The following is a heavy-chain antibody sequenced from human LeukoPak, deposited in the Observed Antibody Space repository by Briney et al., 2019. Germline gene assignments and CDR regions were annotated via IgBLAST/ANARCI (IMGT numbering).Heavy chain of an antibody. V-gene: IGHV1-69*04. J-gene: IGHJ4*02. D-gene: IGHD4-17*01. Sequence: ASVKVPCKASGGTFSSYAISWVRQAPGQGLEWMGRIIPILGIANYAQKFQGRVTITADKSTSTAYMELSSLRSEDTAVYYCARDEVYGDYVDYWGQGTLVTVSS. CDR1: GGTFSSYA. CDR2: IIPILGIA. CDR3: ARDEVYGDYVDY.